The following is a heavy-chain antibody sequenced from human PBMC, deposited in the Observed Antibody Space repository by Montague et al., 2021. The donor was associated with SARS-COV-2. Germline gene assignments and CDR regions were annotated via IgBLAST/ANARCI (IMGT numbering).Heavy chain of an antibody. V-gene: IGHV5-51*01. D-gene: IGHD6-6*01. J-gene: IGHJ5*02. CDR2: IYPGDSDT. CDR3: TRLSYSTSSYTNYFDP. Sequence: QSVAEVKTPGESLKISCKGSGYSFTSYWIGWVRQMPGKGLEWMGIIYPGDSDTTYSPSFQDHVTISADTSISTAYLLWTNLKASDTAMYYCTRLSYSTSSYTNYFDPWGQGTLVTVSS. CDR1: GYSFTSYW.